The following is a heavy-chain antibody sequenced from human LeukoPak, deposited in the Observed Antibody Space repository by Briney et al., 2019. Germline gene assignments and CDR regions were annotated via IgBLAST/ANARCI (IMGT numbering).Heavy chain of an antibody. V-gene: IGHV3-33*01. J-gene: IGHJ4*02. CDR1: GFTFSSYG. D-gene: IGHD3-16*01. Sequence: PGRSLRLSCAASGFTFSSYGMHWVRQAPGKGLEWVAVIWYDGSNKYYADSVKGRFTISRDNSTNTLYLQMNSLRAEDTAVYYCARTGAYDYVWGSYDFDYWGQGTLVTVSS. CDR2: IWYDGSNK. CDR3: ARTGAYDYVWGSYDFDY.